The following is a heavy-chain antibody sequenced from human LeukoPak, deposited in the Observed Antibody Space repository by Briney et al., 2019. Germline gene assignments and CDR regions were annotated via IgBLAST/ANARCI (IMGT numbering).Heavy chain of an antibody. V-gene: IGHV3-33*08. CDR1: GFTVSSNY. D-gene: IGHD2/OR15-2a*01. J-gene: IGHJ3*02. Sequence: GGSLRLSCAASGFTVSSNYMSWVRQAPGKGLEWVAVIWYDGSNKYYADSVKGRFTISRDNSKNTLYLQMNSLRAEDTAVYYCARTNRLDAFDIWGQGTMVTVSS. CDR2: IWYDGSNK. CDR3: ARTNRLDAFDI.